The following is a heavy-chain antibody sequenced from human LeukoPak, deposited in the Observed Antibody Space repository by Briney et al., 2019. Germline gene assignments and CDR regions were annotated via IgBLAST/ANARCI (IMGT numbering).Heavy chain of an antibody. CDR3: AKGYCSRTSCSPDY. V-gene: IGHV3-23*01. CDR2: ISDRGGST. Sequence: GGSLRLSCAASGFTFGSYAMTWVRQAPGKGLEWVSAISDRGGSTYYADSVKGRFTISRDNSKNTLYLQMNRLRAEDTAVYHCAKGYCSRTSCSPDYWGQGTLVTVSS. D-gene: IGHD2-2*01. CDR1: GFTFGSYA. J-gene: IGHJ4*02.